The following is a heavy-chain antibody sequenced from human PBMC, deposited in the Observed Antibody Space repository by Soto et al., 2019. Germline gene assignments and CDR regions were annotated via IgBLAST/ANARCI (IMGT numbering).Heavy chain of an antibody. CDR1: RGSISRGGYY. D-gene: IGHD2-15*01. Sequence: SETLSLTCTVSRGSISRGGYYWSWIRQHPGKGLEWIGYIYYSGSTYYNPSLKSRVTISVDTSKNQFSLKLSSVTAADTAVYYCARDLGDCSGGSCYVGYFQHWGQGTLVTVSS. CDR2: IYYSGST. J-gene: IGHJ1*01. V-gene: IGHV4-31*03. CDR3: ARDLGDCSGGSCYVGYFQH.